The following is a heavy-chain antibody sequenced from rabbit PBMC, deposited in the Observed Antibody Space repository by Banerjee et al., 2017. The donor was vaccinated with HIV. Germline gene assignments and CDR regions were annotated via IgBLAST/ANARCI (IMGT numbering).Heavy chain of an antibody. J-gene: IGHJ4*01. CDR3: ARISGWGGDL. V-gene: IGHV1S45*01. CDR2: IGTSSGDT. D-gene: IGHD4-1*01. Sequence: QEQLVESGGGLVQPEGSLTLTCKASGFDFSSNAMCWVRQAPGKGLEWIACIGTSSGDTYYASWAKGRFTISKTSSTTVTLQLNSLTAADTATYFCARISGWGGDLWGPGTLVTVS. CDR1: GFDFSSNA.